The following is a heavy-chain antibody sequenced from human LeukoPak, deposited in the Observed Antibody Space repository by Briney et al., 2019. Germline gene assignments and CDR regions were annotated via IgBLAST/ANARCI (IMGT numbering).Heavy chain of an antibody. J-gene: IGHJ6*02. Sequence: GGSLRLSCAASGFPFSTYAMSWVRQAPGKGLEWVSVISGSGGDTYYADSVKGRFTISRDNAANSLYLQMNSLRAEDTAVYYCARGHYGLDVWGQGTTVTVSS. CDR1: GFPFSTYA. CDR2: ISGSGGDT. D-gene: IGHD3-10*01. CDR3: ARGHYGLDV. V-gene: IGHV3-23*01.